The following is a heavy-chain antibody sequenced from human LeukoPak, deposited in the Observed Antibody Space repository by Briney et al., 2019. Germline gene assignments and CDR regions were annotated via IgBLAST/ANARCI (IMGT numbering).Heavy chain of an antibody. CDR1: GFTFSSYS. D-gene: IGHD2-15*01. J-gene: IGHJ4*02. CDR3: ARAGGGGLGYFGY. Sequence: GGSLRLSCAASGFTFSSYSMNWVRQAPGKGLEXXSSISSSSSYIYYADSVKGRFTISRDNAKNSLYLQMNSLRAEDTAVYYCARAGGGGLGYFGYWGQGTLVTVSS. V-gene: IGHV3-21*01. CDR2: ISSSSSYI.